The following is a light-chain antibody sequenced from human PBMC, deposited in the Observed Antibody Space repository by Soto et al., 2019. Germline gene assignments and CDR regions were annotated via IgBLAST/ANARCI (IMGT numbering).Light chain of an antibody. V-gene: IGKV1-5*03. CDR2: KSS. Sequence: DIPMTQSPSTLSASEGDRVTMSCRASQSVSIWLAWYQQKPGRAPKRLIYKSSILESGVPSRFSGSVSGTEFTLTISSLQPDDFATYYCQQFNTSPLTFGQGTKVEIK. J-gene: IGKJ1*01. CDR3: QQFNTSPLT. CDR1: QSVSIW.